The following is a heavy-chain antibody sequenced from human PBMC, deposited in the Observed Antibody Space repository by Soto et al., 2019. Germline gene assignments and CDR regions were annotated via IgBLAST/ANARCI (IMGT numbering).Heavy chain of an antibody. J-gene: IGHJ6*02. CDR1: GYTFTSYG. V-gene: IGHV1-8*01. CDR3: ARWPDGYYYYGMDV. CDR2: MNPNSGNT. Sequence: QVQLVQSGAEVKKPGASVKGSFKASGYTFTSYGINWVRQATGQGLGWMGWMNPNSGNTGYAQKFQGRVTMTRNTSISTAYMELSSLRSEDTAVYYCARWPDGYYYYGMDVWGQGTTVTVSS.